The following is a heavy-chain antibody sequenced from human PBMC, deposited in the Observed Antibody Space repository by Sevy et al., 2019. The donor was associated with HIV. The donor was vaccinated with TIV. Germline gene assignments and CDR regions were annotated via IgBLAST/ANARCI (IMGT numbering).Heavy chain of an antibody. J-gene: IGHJ6*03. Sequence: SDTLSLTCTVSGGSISTYYWSWIRQPPGKGLEWIGYIYYSGTTFYNPSLKSRVTMSIDTSKTQFSLRLTSVTAADTAVYYCARDRGFCDSTSCSDYLDVWGKGTTVTVSS. D-gene: IGHD2-2*01. CDR3: ARDRGFCDSTSCSDYLDV. CDR1: GGSISTYY. CDR2: IYYSGTT. V-gene: IGHV4-59*01.